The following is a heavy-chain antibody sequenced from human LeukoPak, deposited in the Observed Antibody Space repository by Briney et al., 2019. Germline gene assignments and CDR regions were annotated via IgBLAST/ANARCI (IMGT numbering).Heavy chain of an antibody. D-gene: IGHD3-10*01. CDR1: GFTFSSYA. CDR3: AKDGMVRGVIIPHYFDY. J-gene: IGHJ4*02. CDR2: ISGSGGST. V-gene: IGHV3-23*01. Sequence: GGSLRLSCAASGFTFSSYAMSWVRQAPGKGLEWVSAISGSGGSTYYADSVKGRFTISRDNPKNTLYLQMNSLRAEDTAVYYCAKDGMVRGVIIPHYFDYWGQGTPVTVSS.